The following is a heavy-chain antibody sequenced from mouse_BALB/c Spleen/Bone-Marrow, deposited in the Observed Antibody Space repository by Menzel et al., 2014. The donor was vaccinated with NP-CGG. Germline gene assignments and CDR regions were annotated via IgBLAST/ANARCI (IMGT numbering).Heavy chain of an antibody. CDR3: ARLGHYGYHDK. Sequence: EVKLVESGGGLVQPGGSLNLACVASGFDFGRHWMSWARQAPGKGLEWIGEINPGSRTINYSPSLKDKFIISRDNGKNTLYLQMSKVRSEDTALYYCARLGHYGYHDKWGQGTTLTVSS. D-gene: IGHD1-2*01. CDR2: INPGSRTI. V-gene: IGHV4-2*02. CDR1: GFDFGRHW. J-gene: IGHJ2*01.